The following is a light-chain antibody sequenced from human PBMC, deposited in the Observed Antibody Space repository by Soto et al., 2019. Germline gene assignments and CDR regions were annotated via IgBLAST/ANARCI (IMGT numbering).Light chain of an antibody. CDR3: CSYAGSYTFEMV. Sequence: QSVLTQPRSVSGSPGQSVTISCTGTSSDVGGYNYVSWYQQHPGKAPKLMIYDVSKRPSGVPDRLSGSKSGNTASLTISGLQAEDEADYYCCSYAGSYTFEMVFGGGTKLTVL. V-gene: IGLV2-11*01. CDR2: DVS. CDR1: SSDVGGYNY. J-gene: IGLJ2*01.